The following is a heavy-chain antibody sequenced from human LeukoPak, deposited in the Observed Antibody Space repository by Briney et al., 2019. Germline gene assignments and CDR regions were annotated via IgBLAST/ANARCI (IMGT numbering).Heavy chain of an antibody. D-gene: IGHD1-26*01. CDR2: TYYRSKWYN. CDR3: VRGHPAILGARSYFDY. V-gene: IGHV6-1*01. Sequence: SQTLSLTCAISGDSVSSNSAAWNWIRQSPSRGLEWLGRTYYRSKWYNDYALSVKSRISINPYTSKNQFSLQLNSVSPDDTSVHYRVRGHPAILGARSYFDYWGRGTLVTVSS. J-gene: IGHJ4*02. CDR1: GDSVSSNSAA.